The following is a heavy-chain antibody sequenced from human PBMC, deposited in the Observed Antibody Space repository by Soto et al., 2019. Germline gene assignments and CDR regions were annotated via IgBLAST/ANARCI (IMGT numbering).Heavy chain of an antibody. CDR2: IYAGDSDT. J-gene: IGHJ4*02. CDR1: GYSFTSYW. CDR3: ARAALGYCSDTKCNSSWYFDY. Sequence: PGESLKISCKGSGYSFTSYWIGWVRQMPGKGLEWMGVIYAGDSDTTYSPSFQGQVTGSVDKSITTAYLQWSSLKASDTAMYYCARAALGYCSDTKCNSSWYFDYWGQGTLVTVSS. D-gene: IGHD2-15*01. V-gene: IGHV5-51*01.